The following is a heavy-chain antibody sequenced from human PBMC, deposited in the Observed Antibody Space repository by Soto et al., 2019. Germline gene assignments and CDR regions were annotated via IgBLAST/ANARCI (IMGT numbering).Heavy chain of an antibody. CDR2: IWYDGSIK. CDR3: ARIDCTGNNCNPYYHYGMDV. D-gene: IGHD2-8*02. CDR1: GFTVSTYG. V-gene: IGHV3-33*01. J-gene: IGHJ6*02. Sequence: LRLSCATSGFTVSTYGMHWVRQIPGKGLQWVAIIWYDGSIKYYADSVKGRFTISRDNSKNTLFLQMNSLRDEDTAVYYCARIDCTGNNCNPYYHYGMDVWGQGTTVTVSS.